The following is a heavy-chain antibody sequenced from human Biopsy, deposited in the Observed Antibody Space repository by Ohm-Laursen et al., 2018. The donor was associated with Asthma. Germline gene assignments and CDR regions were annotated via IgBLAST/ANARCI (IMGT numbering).Heavy chain of an antibody. CDR2: IHKNGIG. CDR1: NGSISSNFYY. CDR3: ARQKLAAAEGPFDL. Sequence: SETLSLTCTVSNGSISSNFYYWGRIRQPPGKGLEWVGSIHKNGIGNYKSSLKSRLTISVDTSKNQFSLKVTSVTAAGTAVYYCARQKLAAAEGPFDLWGQGTMVTVSS. J-gene: IGHJ3*01. V-gene: IGHV4-39*01. D-gene: IGHD6-13*01.